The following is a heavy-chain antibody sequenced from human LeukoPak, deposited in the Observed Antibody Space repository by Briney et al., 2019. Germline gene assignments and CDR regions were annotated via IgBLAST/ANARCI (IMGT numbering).Heavy chain of an antibody. CDR1: GFTFSSYA. J-gene: IGHJ6*02. Sequence: QPGGSLRLSCAASGFTFSSYAMHWVRQAPGKGLEWVAIISYDGSNKYYADSVKGRFTISRDNSKNTLYLQMNSLRAEDTAVYYCARDMDPYYYYYGMDVWGQGTTVTVSS. V-gene: IGHV3-30-3*01. D-gene: IGHD3-10*01. CDR2: ISYDGSNK. CDR3: ARDMDPYYYYYGMDV.